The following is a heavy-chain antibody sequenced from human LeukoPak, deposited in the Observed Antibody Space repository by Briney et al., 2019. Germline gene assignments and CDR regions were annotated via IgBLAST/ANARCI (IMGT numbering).Heavy chain of an antibody. V-gene: IGHV4-59*12. CDR1: GGSISSYY. CDR2: MYYSGSN. J-gene: IGHJ4*02. CDR3: AREPEL. Sequence: SETLSLTCTVSGGSISSYYWSWIRQPPGKGLEWIGYMYYSGSNNYNPSLKSRVTISVDTSKNQFSLKLSSVTAADTAVYYCAREPELWGQGTLVTVSS. D-gene: IGHD1-26*01.